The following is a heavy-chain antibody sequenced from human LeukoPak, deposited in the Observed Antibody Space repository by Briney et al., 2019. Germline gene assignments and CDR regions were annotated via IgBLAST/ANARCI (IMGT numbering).Heavy chain of an antibody. CDR2: ISYDGSNK. D-gene: IGHD6-19*01. CDR3: AKIRKQWLANWFDP. Sequence: GGSPRLSCAASGFTFSSYGMHWVRQAPGKGLEWVAVISYDGSNKYYADSVKGRFTISRDNSKNTLYLQMNSLRAEDTAVYYCAKIRKQWLANWFDPWGQGTLVTVSS. V-gene: IGHV3-30*18. J-gene: IGHJ5*02. CDR1: GFTFSSYG.